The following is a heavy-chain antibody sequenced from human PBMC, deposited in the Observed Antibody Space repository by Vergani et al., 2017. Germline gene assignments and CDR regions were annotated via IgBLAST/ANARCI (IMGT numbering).Heavy chain of an antibody. J-gene: IGHJ5*02. D-gene: IGHD6-13*01. V-gene: IGHV4-4*02. CDR1: GGSISSSNW. CDR2: IYHSGST. CDR3: ARVPLMYSSSWYRGRWFDP. Sequence: QVQLQESGPGLVKPSGPLSLTCAVSGGSISSSNWWSWVRQPPGKGLEWIGEIYHSGSTNYNPSLKSRVTISVDKSKNQFSLKLSSVTAADTAVYYCARVPLMYSSSWYRGRWFDPWGQGTLVTVSS.